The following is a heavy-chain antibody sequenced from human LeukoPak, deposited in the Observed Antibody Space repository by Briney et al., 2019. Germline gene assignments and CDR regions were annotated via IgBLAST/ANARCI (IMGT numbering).Heavy chain of an antibody. Sequence: PGGSLRLSCAASGFTFSSYEMNWVRQAPGKGLEWGANIKQDGSEKNYVDSVKVRFTISRDNAKNSLYLQMNSLRAEDTAVYYCARADGIAVARDYYYMDVWGKGTTVTVSS. CDR3: ARADGIAVARDYYYMDV. CDR2: IKQDGSEK. CDR1: GFTFSSYE. J-gene: IGHJ6*03. V-gene: IGHV3-7*01. D-gene: IGHD6-19*01.